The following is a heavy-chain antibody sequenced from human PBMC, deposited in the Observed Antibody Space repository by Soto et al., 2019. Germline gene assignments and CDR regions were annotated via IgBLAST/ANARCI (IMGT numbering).Heavy chain of an antibody. CDR1: GGSISSSSYY. CDR2: IYYSGST. D-gene: IGHD3-10*01. V-gene: IGHV4-39*01. CDR3: ARRSASMVRGATIDY. Sequence: SETLSLTCTVSGGSISSSSYYGGWIRQPPGKGLEWIGSIYYSGSTYYNPSLKSRVTISVDTSKNQFSLKLSSVTAADTAVYYCARRSASMVRGATIDYWGQGTLVTVSS. J-gene: IGHJ4*02.